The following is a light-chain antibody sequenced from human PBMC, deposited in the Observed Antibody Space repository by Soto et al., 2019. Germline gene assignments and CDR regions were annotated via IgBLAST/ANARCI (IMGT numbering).Light chain of an antibody. CDR3: QQRSNWPL. CDR2: DAS. J-gene: IGKJ1*01. V-gene: IGKV3-11*01. Sequence: EIVLTQSPATLSLSPGERATLSCRASQSVSSYLAGYQQKPGQAPSLLIYDASNRATGIPARFSGSGSWTDCTLAIRRLEREDFAVYYCQQRSNWPLFGQGTKVEIK. CDR1: QSVSSY.